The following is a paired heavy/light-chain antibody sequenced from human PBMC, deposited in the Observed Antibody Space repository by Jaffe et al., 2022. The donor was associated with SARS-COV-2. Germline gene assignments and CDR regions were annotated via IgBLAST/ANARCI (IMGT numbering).Light chain of an antibody. CDR1: QSVLYSSNNRNY. Sequence: DIVMTQSPDSLAVSLGERATINCKSSQSVLYSSNNRNYLAWYQQKPGQPPKLLIYWASTRESGVPDRFSGSGSGTDFTLTISSLQAEDVAVYYCQQYYITPFTFGPGTKVDIK. CDR2: WAS. V-gene: IGKV4-1*01. CDR3: QQYYITPFT. J-gene: IGKJ3*01.
Heavy chain of an antibody. Sequence: EVQLLESGGGLVQPGGSLRLSCAASGFTFSSYAMDWVRQAPGKGLEWVSGISAGGGSTYYADSVKGRSTISRDNSKNTLSLQMNSLRAEDTAVYYCAKREGGGNGIFDYWGQGTLVTVSS. V-gene: IGHV3-23*01. CDR1: GFTFSSYA. CDR3: AKREGGGNGIFDY. J-gene: IGHJ4*02. CDR2: ISAGGGST. D-gene: IGHD2-15*01.